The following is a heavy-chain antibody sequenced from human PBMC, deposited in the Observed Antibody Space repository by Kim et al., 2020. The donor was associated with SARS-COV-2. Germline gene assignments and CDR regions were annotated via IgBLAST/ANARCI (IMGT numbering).Heavy chain of an antibody. D-gene: IGHD6-13*01. J-gene: IGHJ4*02. CDR3: ARAGSSWYYFDY. CDR1: GFTFSSYA. V-gene: IGHV3-30*04. CDR2: ISYDGSNK. Sequence: GGSLRLSCAASGFTFSSYAMHWVRQAPGKGLEWVAVISYDGSNKYYADSVKGRFTISRDNSKNTLYLQMNSLRAEDTAVYYCARAGSSWYYFDYWGQGTLVTVSS.